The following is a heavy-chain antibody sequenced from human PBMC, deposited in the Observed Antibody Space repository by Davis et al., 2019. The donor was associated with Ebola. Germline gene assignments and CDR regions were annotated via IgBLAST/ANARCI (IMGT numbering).Heavy chain of an antibody. J-gene: IGHJ4*02. Sequence: GESLKISCAASGFTFSSYAMHWVRQAPGKGLEWVAVMSYDGTNKYYADSVKGRFTISRDNSKNTLYLQMNSLTAEDTAVYYCAKEVGATTLVLGYWGQGTLVTVSS. V-gene: IGHV3-30-3*01. CDR3: AKEVGATTLVLGY. D-gene: IGHD1-26*01. CDR1: GFTFSSYA. CDR2: MSYDGTNK.